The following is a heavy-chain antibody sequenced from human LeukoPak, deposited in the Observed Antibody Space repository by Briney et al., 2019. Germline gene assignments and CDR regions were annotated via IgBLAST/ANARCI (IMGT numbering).Heavy chain of an antibody. J-gene: IGHJ4*02. Sequence: ASVKVSCKASGYTFTSYGISWVRQAPGQGLEWVGWISAYNGNTNYAQKLQGRVTMTTDTSTSTAYMELRSLRSDDTAVYYRARDQWGYSHFDYWGQGTLVTVSS. CDR2: ISAYNGNT. CDR1: GYTFTSYG. V-gene: IGHV1-18*01. CDR3: ARDQWGYSHFDY. D-gene: IGHD5-24*01.